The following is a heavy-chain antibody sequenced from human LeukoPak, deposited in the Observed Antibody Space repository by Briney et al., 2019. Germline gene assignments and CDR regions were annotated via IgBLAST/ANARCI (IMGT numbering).Heavy chain of an antibody. V-gene: IGHV4-34*01. J-gene: IGHJ4*02. CDR2: INHSGST. Sequence: PSETLSLTCAVYGGSFSGYYWSWIRQPPGKGLEWIGEINHSGSTNYKPSLKSRVTISVDTSKNQFSLKLSSVTAADTAVYYCARALEGPYYGSGSYYNGPYYFDYWGQGTLVTVSS. CDR3: ARALEGPYYGSGSYYNGPYYFDY. D-gene: IGHD3-10*01. CDR1: GGSFSGYY.